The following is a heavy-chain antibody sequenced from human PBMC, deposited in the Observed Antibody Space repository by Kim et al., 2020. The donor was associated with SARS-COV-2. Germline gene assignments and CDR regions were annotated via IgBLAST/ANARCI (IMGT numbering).Heavy chain of an antibody. CDR1: GFGFPSHV. D-gene: IGHD3-22*01. CDR2: ISKNGRDT. CDR3: AEDPNYYESSGSYYLGGQ. Sequence: GGSLRLSCVGPGFGFPSHVMSWVRQPPGKGLEWVSGISKNGRDTFYADAVRGRFTISRDNFKSTLFLQMNSLRDEDSAVYYCAEDPNYYESSGSYYLGGQWGQGTLVTVSS. V-gene: IGHV3-23*01. J-gene: IGHJ4*02.